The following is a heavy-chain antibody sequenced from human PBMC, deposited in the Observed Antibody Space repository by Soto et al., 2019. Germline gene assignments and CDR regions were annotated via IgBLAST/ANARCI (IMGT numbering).Heavy chain of an antibody. CDR1: GYTFTNYA. V-gene: IGHV1-3*01. D-gene: IGHD2-2*02. Sequence: QVPLVQSGAEVKKPGASVKVSCKASGYTFTNYAMHWVRQAPGQRLEWMGWINAGNGNTRYSQKFQGRVNITRDTSASTAYMELSSLRSEDTAVYYCARGPYLATSSYYYFGLDIWGQGTTVTVSS. J-gene: IGHJ6*02. CDR2: INAGNGNT. CDR3: ARGPYLATSSYYYFGLDI.